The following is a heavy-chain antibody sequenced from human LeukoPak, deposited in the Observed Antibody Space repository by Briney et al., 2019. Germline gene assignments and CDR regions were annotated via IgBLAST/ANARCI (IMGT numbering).Heavy chain of an antibody. CDR1: GFTFRDYW. CDR3: ASIIAVAGSYYFDY. CDR2: IKQDGSEK. Sequence: GGSLRLSCVGSGFTFRDYWMIWVRQAPGKGLEWVANIKQDGSEKYYVDSVKGRFTISRDNAKNSLYLQMNSLRAEDTAVYYCASIIAVAGSYYFDYWGQGTLVTVSS. V-gene: IGHV3-7*01. J-gene: IGHJ4*02. D-gene: IGHD6-19*01.